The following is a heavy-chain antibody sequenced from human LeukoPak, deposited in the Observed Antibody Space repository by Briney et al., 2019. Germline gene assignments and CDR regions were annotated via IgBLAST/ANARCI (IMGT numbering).Heavy chain of an antibody. CDR1: GFAFSSYG. D-gene: IGHD5/OR15-5a*01. CDR3: AKDVYGAYDY. CDR2: VRYDGSNK. J-gene: IGHJ4*02. V-gene: IGHV3-30*02. Sequence: PGGSLRLSCAVSGFAFSSYGMHWVRQAPGKGLEWVTFVRYDGSNKYYADSVKGRFTISRDNSKNTLYLQMNSLRVEDTAVYYCAKDVYGAYDYWGPGTLVTVSS.